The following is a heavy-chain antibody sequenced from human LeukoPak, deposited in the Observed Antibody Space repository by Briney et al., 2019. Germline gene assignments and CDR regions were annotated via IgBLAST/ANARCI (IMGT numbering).Heavy chain of an antibody. CDR1: GFTFSSYG. V-gene: IGHV3-30*02. CDR2: IRYDGSNK. D-gene: IGHD6-19*01. J-gene: IGHJ5*02. Sequence: PGGSLRLSCAASGFTFSSYGMHWVRQAPGKGLEWGAFIRYDGSNKYYADSVKGRFTISRDNSKNTLYLQMNSLRAEDTAVYYCAKDLYSSGWPNWFDPWGQGTLVTVSS. CDR3: AKDLYSSGWPNWFDP.